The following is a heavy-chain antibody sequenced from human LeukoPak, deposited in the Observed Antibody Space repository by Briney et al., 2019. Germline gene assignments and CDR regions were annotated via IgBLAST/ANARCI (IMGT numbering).Heavy chain of an antibody. V-gene: IGHV1-46*01. J-gene: IGHJ6*02. CDR1: GYTLTNYY. CDR2: IKPSSGST. D-gene: IGHD2-2*01. CDR3: ANIVVASNYAMDV. Sequence: ASVKVSCKTSGYTLTNYYMHWVRQAPGPGLEWLGIIKPSSGSTTYAQKFQGRVTMTRDTSTSTVYMELTSLGSEDTAVYYCANIVVASNYAMDVWGQGTTVSVSS.